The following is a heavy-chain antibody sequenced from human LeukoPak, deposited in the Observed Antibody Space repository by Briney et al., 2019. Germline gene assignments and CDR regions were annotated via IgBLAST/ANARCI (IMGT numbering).Heavy chain of an antibody. CDR2: ISWDGGTT. J-gene: IGHJ4*02. V-gene: IGHV3-43D*03. D-gene: IGHD3-10*01. CDR1: GFIFDNYA. Sequence: GGSLRLSCAASGFIFDNYAMHWVRQAPGKGLEWVSLISWDGGTTYYVDSVKGRFTISRDNSKNSLYLQMNSLRAEDTALYYCAKDSHGLGSGKGVFDDWGQGTLVTVSS. CDR3: AKDSHGLGSGKGVFDD.